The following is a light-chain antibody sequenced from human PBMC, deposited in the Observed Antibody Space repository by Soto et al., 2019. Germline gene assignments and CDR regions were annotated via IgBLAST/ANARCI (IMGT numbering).Light chain of an antibody. CDR2: EGS. J-gene: IGLJ1*01. V-gene: IGLV2-23*01. CDR1: SSDVGSYHL. Sequence: QSALTQPASVSGSPGQSITISCTGTSSDVGSYHLVSWYQQHPGKAPKLMIYEGSKRPSGVANRFSGSKSGNTASLTISGLKAEDEADYYCCSYAGSSTPYVCGTGTKLTVL. CDR3: CSYAGSSTPYV.